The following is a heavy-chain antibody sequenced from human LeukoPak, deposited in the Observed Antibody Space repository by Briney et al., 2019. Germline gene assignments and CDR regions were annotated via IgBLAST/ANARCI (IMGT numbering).Heavy chain of an antibody. CDR2: INPNSGGT. CDR1: GCTFTGYY. J-gene: IGHJ6*03. CDR3: ARGEAAISYYYYYMDV. D-gene: IGHD5-18*01. V-gene: IGHV1-2*02. Sequence: ASVKVSCKASGCTFTGYYMHWVRQAPGQGLEWMGGINPNSGGTNYAQKFQGRVTMTRDTSISTAYMELSRLRSDDTAVYYCARGEAAISYYYYYMDVWGKGTTVTVSS.